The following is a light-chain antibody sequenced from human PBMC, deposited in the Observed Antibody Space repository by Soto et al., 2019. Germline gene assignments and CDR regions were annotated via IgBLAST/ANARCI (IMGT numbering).Light chain of an antibody. J-gene: IGKJ4*01. V-gene: IGKV3-20*01. CDR3: QQYGSSPLT. Sequence: EIVLRLSPGTLSLPPGERATLSCRASQSVSSSYLAWYQQKPGQAPRLLIYGASSRATGIPGRFSGSGSGTDVTLTISRLEPEDFAVYYCQQYGSSPLTFGGGTKVEIK. CDR2: GAS. CDR1: QSVSSSY.